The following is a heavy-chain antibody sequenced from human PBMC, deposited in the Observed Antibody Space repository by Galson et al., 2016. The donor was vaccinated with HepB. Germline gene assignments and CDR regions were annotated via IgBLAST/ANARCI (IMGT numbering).Heavy chain of an antibody. CDR1: RFTFSSYS. J-gene: IGHJ4*02. Sequence: SLRLSCAASRFTFSSYSMSWVRQAPGKGLEWVSSIGYRGDGTDYAGSVKGRFTISRDNSKNMLYLQMSSLRAEDTAVYHCAKVHGGGWSDYWGQGTLVTVSS. D-gene: IGHD2-15*01. CDR2: IGYRGDGT. CDR3: AKVHGGGWSDY. V-gene: IGHV3-23*01.